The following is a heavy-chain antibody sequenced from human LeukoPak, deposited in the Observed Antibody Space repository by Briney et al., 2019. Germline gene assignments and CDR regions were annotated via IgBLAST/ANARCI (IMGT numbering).Heavy chain of an antibody. V-gene: IGHV3-33*01. CDR2: IWYDGSNT. CDR3: ARDAWIQTWLRDYYGMDL. D-gene: IGHD5-18*01. J-gene: IGHJ6*02. CDR1: GFTFSSFG. Sequence: GRSLRLSCAASGFTFSSFGMDWVRQAPGKGLEWLAVIWYDGSNTYYADSVKGRFTISRDNSKNTLYLQMSSLSAEDTAVYYCARDAWIQTWLRDYYGMDLWGQGTTVTVSS.